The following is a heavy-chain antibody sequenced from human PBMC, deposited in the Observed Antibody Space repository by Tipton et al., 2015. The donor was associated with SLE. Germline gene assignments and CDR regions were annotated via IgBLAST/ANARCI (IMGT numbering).Heavy chain of an antibody. CDR1: GFTFSDYY. CDR3: ARETTYSSGWYDY. Sequence: SLRLSCTASGFTFSDYYMTWIRQAPGKGLEWISYIGISASTISYADSVQGRFTISRDDAKSSLYLHMNNLRAGDTAVYYCARETTYSSGWYDYWGQGTLVTVSS. V-gene: IGHV3-11*01. CDR2: IGISASTI. D-gene: IGHD6-19*01. J-gene: IGHJ4*02.